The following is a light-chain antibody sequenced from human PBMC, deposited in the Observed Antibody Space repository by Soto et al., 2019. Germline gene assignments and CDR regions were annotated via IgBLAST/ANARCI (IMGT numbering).Light chain of an antibody. CDR2: GAS. Sequence: EIVLTQSPGTLSSPPGERATLSCRASQSFSSRYLAWYQHKPGLAPSLLIYGASSRAPGIPDGFSGSGSGTDFTITIIRVEPEDCVVYYCEQYGSSEHTFGGGTKVEIK. CDR1: QSFSSRY. V-gene: IGKV3-20*01. J-gene: IGKJ4*01. CDR3: EQYGSSEHT.